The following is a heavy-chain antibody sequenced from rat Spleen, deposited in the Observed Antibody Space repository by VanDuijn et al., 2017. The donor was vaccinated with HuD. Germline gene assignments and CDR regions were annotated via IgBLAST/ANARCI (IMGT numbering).Heavy chain of an antibody. CDR2: ISYDDSHT. CDR1: GFTFSNYG. Sequence: EVQLVESGGGLVQPGRSLKLSCAASGFTFSNYGMAWVRQAPTKGLEWVATISYDDSHTYYRDSVKGRFTISRDNVKSTLYLQMDSLRSEDTATYYCARSPYYGYNPYWYFDFWGPGTMVSVSS. CDR3: ARSPYYGYNPYWYFDF. V-gene: IGHV5-29*01. J-gene: IGHJ1*01. D-gene: IGHD1-9*01.